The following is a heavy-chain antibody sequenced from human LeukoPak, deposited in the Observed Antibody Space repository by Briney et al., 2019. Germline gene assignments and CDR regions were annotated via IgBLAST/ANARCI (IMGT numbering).Heavy chain of an antibody. CDR1: GFTFSSYA. Sequence: GGSLRLSCAASGFTFSSYAVTWVRQAPGKGLEWVSAISTSGGSTFYADSVKGRFTISRDNSKNTLYLQMNSLRAEDTAVYYCAKGILSPVIVPFDFWGQGTLVSVSS. CDR3: AKGILSPVIVPFDF. CDR2: ISTSGGST. V-gene: IGHV3-23*01. D-gene: IGHD2-15*01. J-gene: IGHJ4*02.